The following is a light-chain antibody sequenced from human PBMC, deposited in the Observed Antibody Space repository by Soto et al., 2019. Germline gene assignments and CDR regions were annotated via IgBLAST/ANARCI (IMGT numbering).Light chain of an antibody. CDR2: EAS. J-gene: IGKJ1*01. Sequence: EIVLTQSPDTLSLSPGQRATLSCRARQSVTGNYLAWYHQKPGQAPRLLMYEASNRATGIPARFSGGGSGTDFTLTISSLEPEDFAVYYCQQRSDWPWTFGQGTKVDIK. CDR3: QQRSDWPWT. V-gene: IGKV3-11*01. CDR1: QSVTGNY.